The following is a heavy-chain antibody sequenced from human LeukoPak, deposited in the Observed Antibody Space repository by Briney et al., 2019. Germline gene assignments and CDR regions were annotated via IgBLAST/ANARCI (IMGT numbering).Heavy chain of an antibody. V-gene: IGHV4-34*01. D-gene: IGHD5-18*01. CDR2: INHSGST. Sequence: SETLSLTCAVYGGSFSGYYWSWIRQPPGKGLEWIGEINHSGSTNYNPSLKSRVTISVDTSKNQFSLKLSSVTAADTAVYYCARDRGQLWLDSYYYYYGMDVWGQGTTVTVSS. CDR1: GGSFSGYY. CDR3: ARDRGQLWLDSYYYYYGMDV. J-gene: IGHJ6*02.